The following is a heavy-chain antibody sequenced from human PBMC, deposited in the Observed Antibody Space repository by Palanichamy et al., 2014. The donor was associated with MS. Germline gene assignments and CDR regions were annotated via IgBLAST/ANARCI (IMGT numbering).Heavy chain of an antibody. CDR2: INTKTGNP. CDR3: ARDRISSSSLRYYYGMDV. V-gene: IGHV7-4-1*02. J-gene: IGHJ6*02. Sequence: QVQLCNLGLSEEPGLSEVPARLLDTLHYLCYELVRQAPGQGLEWMGWINTKTGNPTYAQGFTGRFVFSLDTSVSTAYLQISSLKAEDTAVYYCARDRISSSSLRYYYGMDVWGQGTTVTVSS. D-gene: IGHD6-6*01. CDR1: DTLHYLC.